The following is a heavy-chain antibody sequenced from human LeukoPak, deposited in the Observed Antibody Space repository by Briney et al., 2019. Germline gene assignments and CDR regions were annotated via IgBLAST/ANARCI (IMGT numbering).Heavy chain of an antibody. CDR1: GGTFSSYA. D-gene: IGHD6-13*01. CDR2: IIPIFGTA. V-gene: IGHV1-69*01. J-gene: IGHJ4*02. Sequence: GASVKVSCKASGGTFSSYAISWVRQAPGQGLEWMGGIIPIFGTANYAQKFQGRVTITADESTSTAYMELSSLRSEDTAVYYCARRQQLAKKEPYYFDYWGQGTLVTVSS. CDR3: ARRQQLAKKEPYYFDY.